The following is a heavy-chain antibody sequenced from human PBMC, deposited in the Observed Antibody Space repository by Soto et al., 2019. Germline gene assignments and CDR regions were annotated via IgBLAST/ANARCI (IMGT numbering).Heavy chain of an antibody. D-gene: IGHD4-4*01. CDR1: GFTFSSYA. J-gene: IGHJ6*03. CDR2: ISGSGGST. CDR3: AKRISGYVYSNYDYYYYMDV. V-gene: IGHV3-23*01. Sequence: GGSLRLSCAASGFTFSSYAMSWVRQAPGKGLEWVSAISGSGGSTYYADSVKGRFTISRDNSKNTLYLQMNSLRAEDTAVYYCAKRISGYVYSNYDYYYYMDVWGKGTTVTVSS.